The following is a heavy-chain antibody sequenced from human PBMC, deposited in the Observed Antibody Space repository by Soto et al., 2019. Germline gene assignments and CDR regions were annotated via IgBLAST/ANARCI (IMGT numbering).Heavy chain of an antibody. D-gene: IGHD3-3*01. Sequence: SETLSLTCTVSGGSISSYYWSWIRQPPGKGLEWIGYIYYSGSTNYNPSLKSRVTISVDTSKNQFSLKLGSVTAADTAVYYCARSSNTIFGVAPLYWGQGTLVTVSS. CDR2: IYYSGST. J-gene: IGHJ4*02. V-gene: IGHV4-59*08. CDR3: ARSSNTIFGVAPLY. CDR1: GGSISSYY.